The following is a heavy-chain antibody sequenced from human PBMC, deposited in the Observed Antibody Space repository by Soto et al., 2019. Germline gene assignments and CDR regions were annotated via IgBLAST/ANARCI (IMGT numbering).Heavy chain of an antibody. CDR2: INHSGST. D-gene: IGHD3-16*02. Sequence: PETLCLTCAVYGGSFSGYYWSWIRQPPGKGLEWIGEINHSGSTNYNPSLKSRVTISVDTSKNQFSLKLSSVTAADTAVYYCARGKLSDYVWGSYRYHFDYWGQGTVVTVS. CDR1: GGSFSGYY. V-gene: IGHV4-34*01. CDR3: ARGKLSDYVWGSYRYHFDY. J-gene: IGHJ4*02.